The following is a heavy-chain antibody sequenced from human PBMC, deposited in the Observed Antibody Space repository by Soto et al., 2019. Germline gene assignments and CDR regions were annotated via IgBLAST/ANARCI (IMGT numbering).Heavy chain of an antibody. CDR2: IIPITATA. CDR1: GGTFGSYA. CDR3: ARSQGSSTSLEIYYYYYYGMDV. D-gene: IGHD2-2*01. Sequence: QVQLVQSGAEVKKPGSSVKVSCKASGGTFGSYAISWVRQAPGQGLEWMGGIIPITATANYAQKFQGRVTITADESTSTASMQLSSLRSEDTAVYYCARSQGSSTSLEIYYYYYYGMDVWGQGTTLTVSS. V-gene: IGHV1-69*01. J-gene: IGHJ6*02.